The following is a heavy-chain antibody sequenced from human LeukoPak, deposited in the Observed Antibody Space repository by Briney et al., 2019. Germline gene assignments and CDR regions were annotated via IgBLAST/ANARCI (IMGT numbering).Heavy chain of an antibody. CDR1: GGSISTYY. J-gene: IGHJ6*03. V-gene: IGHV4-4*07. CDR2: IYISGTT. CDR3: ARDHRAQSHYYYYMDV. Sequence: SETLSLTCSLSGGSISTYYWTWIRQPAGKGLEWIGRIYISGTTYYNPSLKSRVTMSVDPTNNQFSLKVNSVTAADTAVYYCARDHRAQSHYYYYMDVWGKGTTVTVSS. D-gene: IGHD3-10*01.